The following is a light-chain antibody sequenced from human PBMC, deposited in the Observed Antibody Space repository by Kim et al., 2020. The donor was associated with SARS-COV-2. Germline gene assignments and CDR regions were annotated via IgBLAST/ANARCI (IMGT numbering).Light chain of an antibody. CDR3: QTWSTGTWV. J-gene: IGLJ3*02. V-gene: IGLV4-69*01. Sequence: SVKLTWTRAMGDSVCAFTAHRHEPKKGHRYVMKLNSNGSHSKGDGIPYRFSGSSSGAERYLTSSSLQSEDEADYYCQTWSTGTWVFGGGTQLTVL. CDR2: LNSNGSH. CDR1: MGDSVCA.